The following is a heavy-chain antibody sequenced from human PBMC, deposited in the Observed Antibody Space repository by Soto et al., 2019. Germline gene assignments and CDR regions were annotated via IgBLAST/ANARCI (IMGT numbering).Heavy chain of an antibody. D-gene: IGHD6-19*01. CDR3: ARDSSLIAVAGTGWFDP. CDR2: ISYDGSNK. V-gene: IGHV3-30-3*01. J-gene: IGHJ5*02. CDR1: GFTFSSYA. Sequence: QVQLVESGGGVVQPGRSLRLSCAASGFTFSSYAMHWVRQAPGKGLEWVAVISYDGSNKYYADSVKGRFTISRDNSKNTLYLQMNSLGAEDTAVYYCARDSSLIAVAGTGWFDPWGQGTLVTVSS.